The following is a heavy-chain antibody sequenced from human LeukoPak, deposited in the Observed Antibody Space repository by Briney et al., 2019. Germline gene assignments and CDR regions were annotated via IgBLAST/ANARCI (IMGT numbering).Heavy chain of an antibody. CDR3: ARARVAVAGPYAIDAFDI. CDR1: GYTFTSYY. CDR2: INAGNGNT. J-gene: IGHJ3*02. V-gene: IGHV1-3*03. D-gene: IGHD6-19*01. Sequence: ASVKVSCKASGYTFTSYYMHWVRQAPGQRLEWMGWINAGNGNTKYSQEFQGRVTITRDTSASTAYMELSSLRSEDMAVYYCARARVAVAGPYAIDAFDIWGQGTMVTVSS.